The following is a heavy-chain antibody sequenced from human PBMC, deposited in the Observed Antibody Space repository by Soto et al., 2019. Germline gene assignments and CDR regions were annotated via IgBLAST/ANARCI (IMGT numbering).Heavy chain of an antibody. CDR3: AREGRGKKAGYNGLVSLGY. J-gene: IGHJ4*02. CDR1: ADTFTSYY. Sequence: SVKVSCKAPADTFTSYYIHWVRQAPGHGLEWLGRTIPIFNSTKYAQSFQGRVTITADKSTSTASLELSSLRSDDTAVYYCAREGRGKKAGYNGLVSLGYWGQGTLVTVSS. CDR2: TIPIFNST. D-gene: IGHD2-2*02. V-gene: IGHV1-69*06.